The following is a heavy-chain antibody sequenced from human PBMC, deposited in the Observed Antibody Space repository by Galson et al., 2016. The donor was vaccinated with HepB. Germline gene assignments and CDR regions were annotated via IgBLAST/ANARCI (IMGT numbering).Heavy chain of an antibody. J-gene: IGHJ4*02. CDR3: AKNEQYPREYYFDH. V-gene: IGHV3-30*18. CDR1: GFTFSSYG. CDR2: ISYDGRNK. D-gene: IGHD5-24*01. Sequence: SLRLSCAASGFTFSSYGMHWVRQAPGKGLEWVAIISYDGRNKYYADSVKARITISRDNSKNTLYLQVNSLRAEDTAMYYCAKNEQYPREYYFDHWGQGTLVTVSS.